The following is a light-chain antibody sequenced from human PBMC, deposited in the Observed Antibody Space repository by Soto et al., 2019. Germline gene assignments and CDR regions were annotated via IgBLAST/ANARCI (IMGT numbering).Light chain of an antibody. CDR2: RNN. CDR3: AAWDDSLSGYV. CDR1: SSNIGSNY. Sequence: QSARTQPPSASGTPGQRGTISCSGSSSNIGSNYVYWYQQLPGTAPKLLIYRNNQRPSGVPDRFSGSKSGTSASLAISGLRSEDEADYYCAAWDDSLSGYVFGTGTKVTVL. J-gene: IGLJ1*01. V-gene: IGLV1-47*01.